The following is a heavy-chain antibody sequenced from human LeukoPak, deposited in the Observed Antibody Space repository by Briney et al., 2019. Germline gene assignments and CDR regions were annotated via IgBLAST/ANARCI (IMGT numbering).Heavy chain of an antibody. CDR2: ISDSGGRT. D-gene: IGHD2-21*01. Sequence: GGSLRLSCAVSGINLSNYGMSWVRQAPGKGLEWVAGISDSGGRTNYADSVKGRFTISRDNAKNSLYLQMNSLRAEDTAVYYCARGGHLLWYYYGMDVWGPGTTVTVSS. CDR3: ARGGHLLWYYYGMDV. V-gene: IGHV3-23*01. J-gene: IGHJ6*02. CDR1: GINLSNYG.